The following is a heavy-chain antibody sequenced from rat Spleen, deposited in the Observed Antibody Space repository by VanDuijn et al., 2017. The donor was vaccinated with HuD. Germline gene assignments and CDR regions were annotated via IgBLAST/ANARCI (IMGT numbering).Heavy chain of an antibody. V-gene: IGHV5S23*01. Sequence: EVQLVESGGGLVQPGNSLKLSCAASGFTFSNYGMTWVRQAPTKGLEWVASISGSGGNTYYRDSVKGRFTISRDNAKSTLYLQMDSLRSEDTATYYCTTVTTGWFAYWGQGTLVTVSS. D-gene: IGHD1-10*01. CDR3: TTVTTGWFAY. CDR1: GFTFSNYG. CDR2: ISGSGGNT. J-gene: IGHJ3*01.